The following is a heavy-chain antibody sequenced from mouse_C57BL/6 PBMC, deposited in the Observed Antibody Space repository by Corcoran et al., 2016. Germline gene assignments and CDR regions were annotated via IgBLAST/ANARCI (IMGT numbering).Heavy chain of an antibody. Sequence: QVQLQQSGPELVKPGASVKLSCKASGYTFTSYDINWVKQRPGQGLEWIGWIYPRDGSTKYNEKFKGKATLTVDKSSSTAYMQLSSLTSEDSAVYFCARQAYYYGSSYGYFDYWRQGTTLTVSS. CDR2: IYPRDGST. CDR3: ARQAYYYGSSYGYFDY. D-gene: IGHD1-1*01. J-gene: IGHJ2*01. V-gene: IGHV1-85*01. CDR1: GYTFTSYD.